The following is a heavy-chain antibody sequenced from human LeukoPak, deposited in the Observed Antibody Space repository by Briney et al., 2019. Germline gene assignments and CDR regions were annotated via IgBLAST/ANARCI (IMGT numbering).Heavy chain of an antibody. Sequence: GGSLRLSCAASGFTFSSYAMSWVRQAPGKGLEWVAHNKGDGTGEKYLDSVKGRFTISRDNTKNSLFLQLNSLRAEDTAVYYCVRDRGWYHFDLWGQGTLVTVSS. V-gene: IGHV3-7*01. CDR3: VRDRGWYHFDL. CDR1: GFTFSSYA. D-gene: IGHD3-10*01. CDR2: NKGDGTGE. J-gene: IGHJ4*02.